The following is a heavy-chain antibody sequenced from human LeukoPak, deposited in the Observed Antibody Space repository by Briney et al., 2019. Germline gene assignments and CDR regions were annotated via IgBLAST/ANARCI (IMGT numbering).Heavy chain of an antibody. Sequence: GGSLRLSCAASGFTFSSYAMSWVRQAPGKGLEWVAVIWSNGINKYYADSVRGRFTFSRDNSENTLFLQMNSLRVEDTAIYYCVKESGPFGAFDIWGQGTMVTVSS. V-gene: IGHV3-30*02. CDR2: IWSNGINK. D-gene: IGHD3-10*01. CDR1: GFTFSSYA. J-gene: IGHJ3*02. CDR3: VKESGPFGAFDI.